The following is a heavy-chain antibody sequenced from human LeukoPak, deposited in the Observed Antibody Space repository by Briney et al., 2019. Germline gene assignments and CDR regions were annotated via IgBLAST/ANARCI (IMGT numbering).Heavy chain of an antibody. CDR3: ARGFGLNGLAFDI. D-gene: IGHD3-10*01. Sequence: PGGSLRLSCAASGFTFSTYWMHWVRQAPGKGLVWVSRINSDGSTTSDADSVKGRFTISRDNAKNSLYLQMSSLRAEDTAVYYCARGFGLNGLAFDIWGQGTMVTVSS. V-gene: IGHV3-74*01. CDR2: INSDGSTT. CDR1: GFTFSTYW. J-gene: IGHJ3*02.